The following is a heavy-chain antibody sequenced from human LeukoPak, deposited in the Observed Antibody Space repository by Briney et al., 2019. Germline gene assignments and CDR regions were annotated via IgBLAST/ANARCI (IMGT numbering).Heavy chain of an antibody. CDR3: ARGGRAAKYYDYVWGSYPLDY. CDR1: GGSFSGYY. CDR2: INHSGST. D-gene: IGHD3-16*02. J-gene: IGHJ4*02. Sequence: SSETLSLTCAVYGGSFSGYYWSWIRQPPGRGLEWIGEINHSGSTNYNPSLKSRVTISVDTSKNQFSLKLSSVTAADTAVYYCARGGRAAKYYDYVWGSYPLDYWGRGTLVTVSS. V-gene: IGHV4-34*01.